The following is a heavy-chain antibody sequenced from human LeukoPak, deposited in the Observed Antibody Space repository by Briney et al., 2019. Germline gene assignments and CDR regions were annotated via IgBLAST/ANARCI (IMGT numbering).Heavy chain of an antibody. CDR3: ARGYCSSTSCYAGRYFDY. CDR2: ISSSSSYI. J-gene: IGHJ4*02. Sequence: PGGSLRLSCAASGFTFSSYSMNWVRQAPGKGLEWVSSISSSSSYIYYADSVKGRFTISRDNAKNSLYLQMNSLRAEDTAVYYCARGYCSSTSCYAGRYFDYWGQGTLVTVSS. D-gene: IGHD2-2*01. V-gene: IGHV3-21*01. CDR1: GFTFSSYS.